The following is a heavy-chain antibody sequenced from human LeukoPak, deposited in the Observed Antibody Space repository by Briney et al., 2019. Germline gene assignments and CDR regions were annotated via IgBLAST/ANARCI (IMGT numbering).Heavy chain of an antibody. CDR2: ISYDGSNK. CDR1: GFTFSSYA. D-gene: IGHD3-3*01. J-gene: IGHJ4*02. CDR3: AKDRVPNYDFCSGYYTNYFDY. V-gene: IGHV3-30-3*01. Sequence: GGSLRLSCAASGFTFSSYAMHWVRQAPGKGLEWVAVISYDGSNKYYADSVKGRFTISRDNSKNTLYLQMNSLGAEDTAVYYCAKDRVPNYDFCSGYYTNYFDYSGQGTLVTVSS.